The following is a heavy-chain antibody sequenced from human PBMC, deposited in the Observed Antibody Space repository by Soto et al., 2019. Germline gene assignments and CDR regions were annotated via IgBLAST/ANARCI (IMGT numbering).Heavy chain of an antibody. Sequence: PGGSLRLSCAASGFTFSSYGMHWVRQAPGKGLEWVAVIWYDGSNKYYADSVKGRFTISRDNSKNTLYLQMNSLRAEDTAVYYCARDATNIGFLGYYYYGMDVWGQGTTVTVSS. CDR1: GFTFSSYG. CDR3: ARDATNIGFLGYYYYGMDV. J-gene: IGHJ6*02. V-gene: IGHV3-33*01. D-gene: IGHD3-3*01. CDR2: IWYDGSNK.